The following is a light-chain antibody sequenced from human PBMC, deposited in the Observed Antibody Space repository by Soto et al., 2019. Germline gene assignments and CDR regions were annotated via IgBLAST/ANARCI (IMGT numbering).Light chain of an antibody. CDR3: QQRSNWPMYT. Sequence: EIVLTQSPATLSMSPGERATLSCRASQSVSSSLAWYQQKPGQAPRLLIYDASNRATGIPARFSGSGSGTDFTLTISSLEPADFAVYYCQQRSNWPMYTFGQGTKLEIK. V-gene: IGKV3-11*01. CDR2: DAS. CDR1: QSVSSS. J-gene: IGKJ2*01.